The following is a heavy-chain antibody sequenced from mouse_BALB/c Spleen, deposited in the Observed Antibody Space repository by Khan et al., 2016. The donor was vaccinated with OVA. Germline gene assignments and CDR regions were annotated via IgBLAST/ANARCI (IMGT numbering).Heavy chain of an antibody. Sequence: QVQLKESGAELVRPGVSVKISCKGSGYIFTDFSMHWVKRSHAKSLEWIGVISTYYGDSIYNQNFKDKATLTVEKSSSKAYMELARLTSEDSAIYYCARVGGNYRFAYWGQGTLVTVSA. CDR2: ISTYYGDS. V-gene: IGHV1S137*01. CDR3: ARVGGNYRFAY. CDR1: GYIFTDFS. J-gene: IGHJ3*01. D-gene: IGHD2-1*01.